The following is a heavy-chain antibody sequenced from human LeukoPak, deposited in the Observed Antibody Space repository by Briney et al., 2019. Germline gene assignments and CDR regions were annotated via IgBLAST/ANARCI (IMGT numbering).Heavy chain of an antibody. V-gene: IGHV3-9*01. CDR2: ISWNSGSI. CDR1: GFTFDDYA. J-gene: IGHJ3*02. Sequence: KAGGSLRLSCAASGFTFDDYAMQWVRQAPGKGLEWVSGISWNSGSIGYADSVKGRFTISRENAKNSLYLQMNSLRAEDTALYYCAKDSRIGYNWDAFDIWGQGTMVTVSS. D-gene: IGHD1-1*01. CDR3: AKDSRIGYNWDAFDI.